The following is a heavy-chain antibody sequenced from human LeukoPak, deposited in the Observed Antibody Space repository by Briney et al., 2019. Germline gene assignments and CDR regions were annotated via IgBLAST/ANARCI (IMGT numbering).Heavy chain of an antibody. V-gene: IGHV3-48*03. CDR1: GFTFSSYE. Sequence: GGSLRLSCAASGFTFSSYEMNWVRQAPGKGLEWVSYIDSSGSNIHYADSVKGRFTISRDNAKNSLYLQMNSLRAEDTAIYYCARDMEPDAFDIWGQGTMVTVSS. D-gene: IGHD1-1*01. CDR2: IDSSGSNI. CDR3: ARDMEPDAFDI. J-gene: IGHJ3*02.